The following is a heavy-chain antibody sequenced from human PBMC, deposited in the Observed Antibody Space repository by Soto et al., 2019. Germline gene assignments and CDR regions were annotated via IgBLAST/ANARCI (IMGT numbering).Heavy chain of an antibody. Sequence: QVQLVQSGAEVKKPGASVKVSCKASGYTFTSYGISWVRQAPGQGLEWMGWISAYNGNTNYAQKLQGRVTMTTDTSTITAYMELRRLRSDDTAVYYCARDPGVYYYDSSGYYPPYYYGMDVWGQGTTVTVSS. V-gene: IGHV1-18*04. J-gene: IGHJ6*02. CDR2: ISAYNGNT. CDR1: GYTFTSYG. CDR3: ARDPGVYYYDSSGYYPPYYYGMDV. D-gene: IGHD3-22*01.